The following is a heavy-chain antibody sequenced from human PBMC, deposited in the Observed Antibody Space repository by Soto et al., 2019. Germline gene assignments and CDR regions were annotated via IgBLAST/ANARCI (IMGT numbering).Heavy chain of an antibody. CDR3: AKIDFTDVYYYYAMDV. V-gene: IGHV3-30*18. J-gene: IGHJ6*02. CDR2: ISYDGSNK. Sequence: QVQLVESGGGVVQPGRSLRLSCAASGFTFSSYDMHWVRQAPGKGLEWVAVISYDGSNKYYGDSVKGRFTISRDNXKTXLYLQMNSLRAEDTAVYYCAKIDFTDVYYYYAMDVWGQGTTVTVSS. CDR1: GFTFSSYD.